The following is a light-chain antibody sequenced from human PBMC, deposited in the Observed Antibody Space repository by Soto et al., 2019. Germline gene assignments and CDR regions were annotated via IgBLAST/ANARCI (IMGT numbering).Light chain of an antibody. CDR1: QSISSY. V-gene: IGKV1-39*01. CDR2: VAS. J-gene: IGKJ1*01. CDR3: QQTYRTPWT. Sequence: DIQMTQSPSSLSAFVGDRVTISCRASQSISSYLNWYQHKPGKAPNLLIYVASTLQSGVPSRFSGSGSGTDFTLNISSLQPEDFATYYWQQTYRTPWTCGQGTKLEIK.